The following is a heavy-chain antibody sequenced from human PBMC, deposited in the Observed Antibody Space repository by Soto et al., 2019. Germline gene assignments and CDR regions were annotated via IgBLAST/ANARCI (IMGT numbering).Heavy chain of an antibody. CDR2: INHSGST. V-gene: IGHV4-34*01. Sequence: PSEPLSLPCAVYVGSFSGSYWSWIRQPPVKVLECVVQINHSGSTNYNPSLKSRVTISVDTSKNQFSLKLSSVTAADTAVYYCARGDTYYDFWSGYYGPYYYYGMDVWGQGTTVTVSS. D-gene: IGHD3-3*01. J-gene: IGHJ6*02. CDR1: VGSFSGSY. CDR3: ARGDTYYDFWSGYYGPYYYYGMDV.